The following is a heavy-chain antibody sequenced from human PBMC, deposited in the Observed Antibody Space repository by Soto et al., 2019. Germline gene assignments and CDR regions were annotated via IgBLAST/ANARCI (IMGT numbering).Heavy chain of an antibody. CDR2: ISADKGNT. V-gene: IGHV1-18*01. Sequence: QVQLVQSGAEVKKPGASVKVSCKASGYTFTSNGISWVRQAPGQGLEWMGWISADKGNTNYAQKLQGRVTMTRDTSTSTVYMELRGLRSEDTAVYFCARDRAHGFDIWGQGTMVTVSS. J-gene: IGHJ3*02. CDR3: ARDRAHGFDI. CDR1: GYTFTSNG.